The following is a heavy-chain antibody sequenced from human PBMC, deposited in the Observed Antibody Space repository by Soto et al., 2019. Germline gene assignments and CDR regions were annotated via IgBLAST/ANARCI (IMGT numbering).Heavy chain of an antibody. CDR3: ARVLRSSASVGY. J-gene: IGHJ4*02. D-gene: IGHD3-22*01. V-gene: IGHV4-31*03. Sequence: QVQLQESGPGLVKPSQTLSLTCTVSGGSISSGGYYWSWIRQHPGKGLEWIGYIYYSGSTYYNPSPTTRXXIXVXTSKNPFSLKLSSVTAADTAVYYCARVLRSSASVGYWGQGTLVTVSS. CDR2: IYYSGST. CDR1: GGSISSGGYY.